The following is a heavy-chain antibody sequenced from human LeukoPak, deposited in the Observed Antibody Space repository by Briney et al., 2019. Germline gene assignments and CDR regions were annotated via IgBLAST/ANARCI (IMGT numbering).Heavy chain of an antibody. CDR1: GGSISSSSYY. J-gene: IGHJ4*02. Sequence: PSETLSLTCTVSGGSISSSSYYWGWIRQPPGKGLEWIGSIYHSGSTYYNPSLKSRVTISVDTSKNQFSLKLSSVTAADTAVYYCARSGWELPGTYFDYWGQGTLVTVSS. CDR3: ARSGWELPGTYFDY. D-gene: IGHD1-26*01. CDR2: IYHSGST. V-gene: IGHV4-39*07.